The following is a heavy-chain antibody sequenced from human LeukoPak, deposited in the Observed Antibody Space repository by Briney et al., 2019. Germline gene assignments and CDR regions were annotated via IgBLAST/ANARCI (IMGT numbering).Heavy chain of an antibody. D-gene: IGHD6-19*01. CDR3: ARSGWYFPFDY. CDR1: GFTFSSYS. CDR2: ISSSGSTI. V-gene: IGHV3-48*04. J-gene: IGHJ4*02. Sequence: GGSLRLSCAASGFTFSSYSMNWVRQAPGKGLEWVSYISSSGSTIYYADSVKGRFTISRDNAKNSLYLQINSLRAEDTAVYYCARSGWYFPFDYWGQGTLVTVSS.